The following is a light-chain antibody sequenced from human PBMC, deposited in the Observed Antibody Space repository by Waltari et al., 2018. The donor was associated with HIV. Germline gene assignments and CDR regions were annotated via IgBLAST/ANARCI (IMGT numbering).Light chain of an antibody. CDR3: SSYAGSNIP. CDR1: SSDGGGYNY. V-gene: IGLV2-8*01. Sequence: QSALTQPPSASGSPGQSVTISCTATSSDGGGYNYISWYQQHPGKAPKLMIYEVSKRPSGVPDRFSGSKSGNTASLTVSGLQAEDEADYYCSSYAGSNIPFGGGTKLTVL. CDR2: EVS. J-gene: IGLJ2*01.